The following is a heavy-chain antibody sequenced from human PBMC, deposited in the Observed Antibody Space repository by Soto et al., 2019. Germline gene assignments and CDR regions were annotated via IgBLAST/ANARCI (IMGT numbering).Heavy chain of an antibody. CDR3: ARVGSRDAYNYGLDS. Sequence: QVQLVQSGAEVKKPGSSVKVSCKASGRIFSSFPITWVRQAPGQGLEWMGGVIPVSATTTYAPKFQGRVTITAVNSAGIGYMELSSLASEDTAMYVCARVGSRDAYNYGLDSWGQGTLVTVSS. V-gene: IGHV1-69*06. CDR1: GRIFSSFP. J-gene: IGHJ4*02. D-gene: IGHD3-16*01. CDR2: VIPVSATT.